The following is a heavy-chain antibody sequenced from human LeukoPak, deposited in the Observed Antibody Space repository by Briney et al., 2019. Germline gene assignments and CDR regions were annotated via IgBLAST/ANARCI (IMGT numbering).Heavy chain of an antibody. V-gene: IGHV4-59*12. CDR3: ARELIGVRGVSFDY. D-gene: IGHD3-10*01. CDR1: GGSISSYY. J-gene: IGHJ4*02. CDR2: FYYSGST. Sequence: SETLSLTCTVSGGSISSYYWTWIRQPPGKGLEWIGYFYYSGSTYYNPSLKSRVTISVDTSKNQFSLKLSSVTAADTAVYYCARELIGVRGVSFDYWGQGTLVTVSS.